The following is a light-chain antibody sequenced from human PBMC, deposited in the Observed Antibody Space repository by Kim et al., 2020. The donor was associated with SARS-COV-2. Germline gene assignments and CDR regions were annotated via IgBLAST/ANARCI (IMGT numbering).Light chain of an antibody. CDR2: QDS. CDR3: QAWDSSTAWV. J-gene: IGLJ3*02. CDR1: KLGDKY. V-gene: IGLV3-1*01. Sequence: SYELTQPPSVSVSPGQTASITCSGYKLGDKYACWYQQKPGQSPVLVIYQDSKRPSGIPERFSGSNSGNTATLTISGTQAMDEADYYCQAWDSSTAWVFGGGTKVTVL.